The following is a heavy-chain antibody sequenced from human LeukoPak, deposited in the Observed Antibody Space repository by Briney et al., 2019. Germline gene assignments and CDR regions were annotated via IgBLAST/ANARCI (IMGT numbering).Heavy chain of an antibody. CDR3: ARDSSGYPDAFDI. V-gene: IGHV4-31*02. CDR1: GFTFSSYS. Sequence: LRLSCAASGFTFSSYSMNWVRQHPEKGLEWIGYFFYSGSTYYNPSLKSRLTISVDTSKNQFSLKLSSVTAADTAVYYCARDSSGYPDAFDIWGQGTMVTVSS. J-gene: IGHJ3*02. CDR2: FFYSGST. D-gene: IGHD3-22*01.